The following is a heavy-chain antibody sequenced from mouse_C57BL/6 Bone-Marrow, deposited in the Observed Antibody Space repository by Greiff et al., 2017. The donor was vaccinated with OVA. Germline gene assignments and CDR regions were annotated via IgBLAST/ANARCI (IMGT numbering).Heavy chain of an antibody. V-gene: IGHV1-74*01. Sequence: QVQLKQPGAELVKPGASVKVSCKASGYTFTSYWMHWVKQRPGQGLEWIGRIHPSDSDTNYNQKFKGKATLTVDKSSSTAYMQLSSLTSEDSAVYYCAYPPYYSNYGFAYWGQGTLVTVSA. CDR2: IHPSDSDT. J-gene: IGHJ3*01. D-gene: IGHD2-5*01. CDR1: GYTFTSYW. CDR3: AYPPYYSNYGFAY.